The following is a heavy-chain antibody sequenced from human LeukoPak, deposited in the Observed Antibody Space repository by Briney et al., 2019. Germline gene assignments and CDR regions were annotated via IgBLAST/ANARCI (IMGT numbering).Heavy chain of an antibody. CDR3: ARGGIQVSGIDEFDY. J-gene: IGHJ4*02. D-gene: IGHD6-19*01. CDR1: GFTFIDYE. Sequence: AGSLRPSCAASGFTFIDYEMDWVSHVVGKGLEWDSAIGIRGDTHYSGSVKGRFTISRENADSSLYLQMNSLRAEDTAVYYCARGGIQVSGIDEFDYWGQGTLVTVSS. CDR2: IGIRGDT. V-gene: IGHV3-13*01.